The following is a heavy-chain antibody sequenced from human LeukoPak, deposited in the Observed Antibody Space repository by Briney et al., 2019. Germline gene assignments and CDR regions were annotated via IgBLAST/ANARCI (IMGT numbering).Heavy chain of an antibody. CDR1: GYSISSGCF. D-gene: IGHD3-22*01. V-gene: IGHV4-38-2*02. CDR2: VHHSRST. Sequence: SETLSLTCTVSGYSISSGCFWGWIRQPPGKGLEWIGSVHHSRSTNYNPSLKSRVTISVDTSKNQFSLNLSSVTAADTALYNCARSPRTYEDYMDVWGKGTTVTVSS. J-gene: IGHJ6*03. CDR3: ARSPRTYEDYMDV.